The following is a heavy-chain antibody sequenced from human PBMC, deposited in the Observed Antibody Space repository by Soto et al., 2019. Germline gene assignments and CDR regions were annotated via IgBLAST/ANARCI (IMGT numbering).Heavy chain of an antibody. CDR3: AKGNNLEWFLSPIAY. Sequence: EVQLFDSGGDLVQPGGSLRLSCAASGFTFRNYVMSWVRQAPGKGLEWVSAISGSGGSTYSADSVKGRFTISRDNSKNTLYLQMDILRAEYTAVYYCAKGNNLEWFLSPIAYWGQGTLVTVSS. CDR2: ISGSGGST. V-gene: IGHV3-23*01. D-gene: IGHD3-3*01. CDR1: GFTFRNYV. J-gene: IGHJ4*02.